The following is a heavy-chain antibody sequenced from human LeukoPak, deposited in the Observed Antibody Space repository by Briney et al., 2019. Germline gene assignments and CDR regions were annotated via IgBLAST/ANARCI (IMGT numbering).Heavy chain of an antibody. CDR3: ARVQYYYDSSGYYYASYYFDY. J-gene: IGHJ4*02. CDR2: INPNSGGT. CDR1: GYTFTGYY. V-gene: IGHV1-2*02. D-gene: IGHD3-22*01. Sequence: GASVKVSCKASGYTFTGYYMRWVRQAPGQGLEWMGWINPNSGGTNYAQKFQGRVTMTRDTSISTAYMELSRLRSDDTAVYYCARVQYYYDSSGYYYASYYFDYWGQGTLVTVSS.